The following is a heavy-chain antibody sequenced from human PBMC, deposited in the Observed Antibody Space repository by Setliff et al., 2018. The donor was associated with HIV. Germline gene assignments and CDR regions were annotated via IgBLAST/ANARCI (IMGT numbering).Heavy chain of an antibody. CDR1: GFTFDDYG. CDR2: INWNGGRT. CDR3: ARKAYCGGDCYFFYYYIDV. D-gene: IGHD2-21*02. V-gene: IGHV3-20*04. J-gene: IGHJ6*03. Sequence: GESLKISCTGSGFTFDDYGMSWVRQAPGKGLEWVSGINWNGGRTGYADSVKGRFTISRDNAKNSLYLQMNSLRAEDTAVYYCARKAYCGGDCYFFYYYIDVWGKGTTVTVSS.